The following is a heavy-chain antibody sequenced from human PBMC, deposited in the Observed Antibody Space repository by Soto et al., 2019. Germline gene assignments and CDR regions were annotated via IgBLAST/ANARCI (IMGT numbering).Heavy chain of an antibody. CDR3: AKDDRYCEGVRCSYYSYYYMDV. V-gene: IGHV3-30*18. J-gene: IGHJ6*03. CDR1: AFTFSTYG. CDR2: ISHDGRKV. D-gene: IGHD3-9*01. Sequence: QVQLVESGGGVVQPGRSLRLSCAASAFTFSTYGMHWVRQAPGKGLEWVAVISHDGRKVYYADSVKGRFTISRDNAKNTLYLQINSLRVDDMAVYYCAKDDRYCEGVRCSYYSYYYMDVWGKGTTVTVSS.